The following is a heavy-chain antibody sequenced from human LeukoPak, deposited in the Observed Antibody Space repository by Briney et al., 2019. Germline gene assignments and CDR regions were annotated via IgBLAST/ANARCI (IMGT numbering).Heavy chain of an antibody. CDR1: GGSFSGYY. J-gene: IGHJ4*02. CDR3: AKGVYIAAAQYGY. V-gene: IGHV4-34*01. Sequence: SETLSLTCAVYGGSFSGYYWSWIRQPPGKGLEWIGEINHSGSTNYNPSLKSRVTISVDTSKNQFSLRLSSVTAADTAVYYCAKGVYIAAAQYGYWGQGTLVTISS. D-gene: IGHD6-13*01. CDR2: INHSGST.